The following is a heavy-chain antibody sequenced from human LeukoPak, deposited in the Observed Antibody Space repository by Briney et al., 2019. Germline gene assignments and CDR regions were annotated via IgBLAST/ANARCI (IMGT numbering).Heavy chain of an antibody. CDR2: IIPIFGTA. V-gene: IGHV1-69*13. CDR1: GGTFSSYA. Sequence: SVKVSCKASGGTFSSYAISWVRQAPGQGLEWMGGIIPIFGTANYAQKFQGRVTITADESTSTAYMELSSLRSEDTAVYYCARGGSVTSATSFDYWGQGTPVTVSS. J-gene: IGHJ4*02. CDR3: ARGGSVTSATSFDY. D-gene: IGHD3-10*01.